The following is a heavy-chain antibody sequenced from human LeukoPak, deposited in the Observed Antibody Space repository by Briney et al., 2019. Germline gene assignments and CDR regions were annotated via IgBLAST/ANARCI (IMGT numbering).Heavy chain of an antibody. V-gene: IGHV4-61*02. CDR1: GGSISSGDYY. J-gene: IGHJ5*02. Sequence: SETLSLTCTVSGGSISSGDYYWSWIRQPAGKGLEWIGRIYTSGSTNYNPSLKSRVTISVDTSKNQFSLKLSSVTAADTAVYYCARHRKEPGYCSSTSCSSWFDPWGQGTLVTVSS. CDR2: IYTSGST. D-gene: IGHD2-2*03. CDR3: ARHRKEPGYCSSTSCSSWFDP.